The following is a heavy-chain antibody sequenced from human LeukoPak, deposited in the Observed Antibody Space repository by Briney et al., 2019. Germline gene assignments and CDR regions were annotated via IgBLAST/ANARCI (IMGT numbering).Heavy chain of an antibody. V-gene: IGHV3-23*01. CDR2: ISYSGTVT. D-gene: IGHD3-16*02. J-gene: IGHJ4*02. CDR1: GFTFSIAN. CDR3: VKDYRLTY. Sequence: GGSLRLSCSGTGFTFSIANMAWVRQGPGKGLYWVSAISYSGTVTNYADSVEGRFSISRDNSKGTLFLQMDNLRADDTALYYCVKDYRLTYWGQGILVTVSS.